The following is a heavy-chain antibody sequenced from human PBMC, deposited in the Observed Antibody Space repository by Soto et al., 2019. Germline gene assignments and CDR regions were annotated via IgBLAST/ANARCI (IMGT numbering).Heavy chain of an antibody. J-gene: IGHJ4*02. CDR2: IKQDGSEK. CDR3: ARIGYSSSSWDY. Sequence: EVQLVESGGGLVQPGGSLRLSCAASGFTFSNYWMSWVRQAPVKGLAWVANIKQDGSEKHYVDSVKGRLTISRDNTKNSVYLQMSSLRAEDTAVYYCARIGYSSSSWDYWGQGTLVTVSS. D-gene: IGHD6-6*01. V-gene: IGHV3-7*01. CDR1: GFTFSNYW.